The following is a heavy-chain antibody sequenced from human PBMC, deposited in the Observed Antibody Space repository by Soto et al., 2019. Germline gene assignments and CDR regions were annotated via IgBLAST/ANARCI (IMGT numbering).Heavy chain of an antibody. V-gene: IGHV1-46*01. J-gene: IGHJ4*02. D-gene: IGHD3-22*01. CDR3: AGLYHYDSSGYYDY. Sequence: ASVKVSCKASGNSFTTYYMHWVRQAPGQGLEWMGIINPSGGRTTYAQKFQGRVTMTRDTSTSTFHMELSSLTSEDTAVYYCAGLYHYDSSGYYDYWGQGTLVTVSS. CDR2: INPSGGRT. CDR1: GNSFTTYY.